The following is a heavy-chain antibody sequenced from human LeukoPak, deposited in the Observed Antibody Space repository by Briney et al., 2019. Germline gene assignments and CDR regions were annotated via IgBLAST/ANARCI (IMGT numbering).Heavy chain of an antibody. D-gene: IGHD5-24*01. CDR2: ISGSGGST. Sequence: PGGSLRLSCAASGFTFSSYAMSWVRQAPGKGLEWVPAISGSGGSTYYADSVKGRFTISRDNSKNTLYLQMNSLRAEDTAVYYCAKGGEMATITPLYFDYWGQGTLVTVSS. V-gene: IGHV3-23*01. J-gene: IGHJ4*02. CDR1: GFTFSSYA. CDR3: AKGGEMATITPLYFDY.